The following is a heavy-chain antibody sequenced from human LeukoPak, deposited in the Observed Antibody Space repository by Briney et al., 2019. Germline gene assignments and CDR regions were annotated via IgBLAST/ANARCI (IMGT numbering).Heavy chain of an antibody. J-gene: IGHJ3*02. CDR2: IYYSGST. Sequence: SETLSLTCTVSGGSISSYYWSWIRQPPGKGLEWIGYIYYSGSTNYNPSLKSRVTISVDTSKNQSSLKLSSVTAADTAVYYCARLSYYYLGYAFDIWGQGTMVTVSS. CDR1: GGSISSYY. V-gene: IGHV4-59*01. CDR3: ARLSYYYLGYAFDI. D-gene: IGHD3-22*01.